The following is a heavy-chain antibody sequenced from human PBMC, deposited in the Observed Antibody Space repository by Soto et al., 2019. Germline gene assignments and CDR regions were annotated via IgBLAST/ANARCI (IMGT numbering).Heavy chain of an antibody. CDR1: GASLLSSY. CDR3: PKGWDEKYFDS. D-gene: IGHD1-26*01. CDR2: IFSSGRT. Sequence: VQLQESGPGLVKPSETLSLSCTVSGASLLSSYWSWVRQPAGKGLEWIGHIFSSGRTSYNPSLKNRLTLSIDTSKNLFSLNLSSVTAADTAVYYCPKGWDEKYFDSWGQGSLVTVSS. V-gene: IGHV4-4*07. J-gene: IGHJ4*02.